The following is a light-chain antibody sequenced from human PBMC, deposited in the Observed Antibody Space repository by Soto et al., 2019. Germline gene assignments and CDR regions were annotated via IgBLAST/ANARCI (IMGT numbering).Light chain of an antibody. Sequence: EIVLTQSPDTLSLSPGERATLSCRASESIRNTFLAWYQQKPGQAPRLLIYGASSRAIGIPDRFSGSGSGTDYTLTISRLEPGDFAQYYCQQYAESPLTFGGGTMVEIK. CDR3: QQYAESPLT. CDR2: GAS. J-gene: IGKJ4*01. CDR1: ESIRNTF. V-gene: IGKV3-20*01.